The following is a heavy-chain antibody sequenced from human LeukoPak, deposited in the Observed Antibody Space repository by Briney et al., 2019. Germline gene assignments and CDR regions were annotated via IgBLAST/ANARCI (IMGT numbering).Heavy chain of an antibody. J-gene: IGHJ4*02. V-gene: IGHV1-18*04. CDR2: ISAYNGNT. CDR3: ARDRINYDSSGYYPGY. D-gene: IGHD3-22*01. Sequence: VASVKVSCKASGYTFTGYYMHWVRQAPGQGLEWMGWISAYNGNTNYAQKLQGRVTMTTDTSTSTAYMELRSLRSDDTAVYYCARDRINYDSSGYYPGYWGQGTLVTVSS. CDR1: GYTFTGYY.